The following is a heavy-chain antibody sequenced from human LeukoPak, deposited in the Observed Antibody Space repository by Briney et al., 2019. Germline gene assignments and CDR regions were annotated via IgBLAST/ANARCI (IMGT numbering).Heavy chain of an antibody. CDR1: GGSISSSSYY. J-gene: IGHJ2*01. V-gene: IGHV4-39*01. Sequence: SETLSLTCTVSGGSISSSSYYWGWIRQPPGKGLEWIGSIYYSGSTYYNPSLKSRVTISVDTSKNQFSLKLSSVTAADTAVYYCARHNPSINHYHSLGRWSYGSGSLDLWGRGTLVTVSS. D-gene: IGHD3-10*01. CDR3: ARHNPSINHYHSLGRWSYGSGSLDL. CDR2: IYYSGST.